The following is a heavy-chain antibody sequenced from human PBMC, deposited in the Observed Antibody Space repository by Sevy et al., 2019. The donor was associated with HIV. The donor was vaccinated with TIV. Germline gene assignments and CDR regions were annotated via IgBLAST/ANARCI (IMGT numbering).Heavy chain of an antibody. V-gene: IGHV4-34*01. J-gene: IGHJ5*02. CDR1: GGSFSGYY. CDR2: INHSGRT. D-gene: IGHD6-13*01. CDR3: ARALAAAGTGGWFDP. Sequence: SETLSLTCAVYGGSFSGYYWSWIRQPPGKGLEWIGEINHSGRTNYNPSLKSRVTISVDTSKNQFSLKLSSVTAADTAVYYCARALAAAGTGGWFDPWGQGTLVTVSS.